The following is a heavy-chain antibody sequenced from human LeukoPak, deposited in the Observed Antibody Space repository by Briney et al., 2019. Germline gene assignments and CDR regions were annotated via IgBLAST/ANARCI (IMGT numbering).Heavy chain of an antibody. CDR2: MYYSGST. V-gene: IGHV4-39*07. J-gene: IGHJ4*02. CDR1: GGSISRSSYY. D-gene: IGHD3-3*01. CDR3: AREMGHDLAEFDS. Sequence: SETLSLTCTVSGGSISRSSYYWGWIRQPPGKGLEWIGSMYYSGSTFYNPSLKSRVTILVDTSKNQFSLKLQSVTAADTSFYYCAREMGHDLAEFDSWGQGTLVTVSS.